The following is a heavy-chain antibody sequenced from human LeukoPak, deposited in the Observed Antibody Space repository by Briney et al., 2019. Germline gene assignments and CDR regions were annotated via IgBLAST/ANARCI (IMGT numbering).Heavy chain of an antibody. CDR3: ARGRRYCSSTSCYNWFDP. D-gene: IGHD2-2*01. V-gene: IGHV1-18*01. J-gene: IGHJ5*02. Sequence: GASVKVSCKASGYTFTSYGISWVRLAPGQGLEWMGWISAYNGNTNYAQKLQGRVTMTTDTSTSTAYMELRSLRSDDTAVYYCARGRRYCSSTSCYNWFDPWGQGTLVTVSS. CDR2: ISAYNGNT. CDR1: GYTFTSYG.